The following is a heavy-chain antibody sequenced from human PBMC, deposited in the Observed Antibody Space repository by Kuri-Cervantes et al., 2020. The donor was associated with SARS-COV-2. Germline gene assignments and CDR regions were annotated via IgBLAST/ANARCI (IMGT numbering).Heavy chain of an antibody. CDR2: MNPNSGNT. CDR1: GGTFSSYD. CDR3: ARGGLGITIFGVVTNSNHYYYYMDV. D-gene: IGHD3-3*01. V-gene: IGHV1-8*02. J-gene: IGHJ6*03. Sequence: ASVKASCKASGGTFSSYDINWVRQATGQGLEWMGWMNPNSGNTGYAQKFQGRVTMTRNTSISTAYMELSSLRSEDTAVYYCARGGLGITIFGVVTNSNHYYYYMDVWGKGTTVTVSS.